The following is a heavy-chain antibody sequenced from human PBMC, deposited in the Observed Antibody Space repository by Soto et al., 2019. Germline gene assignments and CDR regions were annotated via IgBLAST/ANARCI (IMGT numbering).Heavy chain of an antibody. Sequence: VHLVESGGGLVKPGGSLRLSCVGSGFSFSSASMGWVRQAPGKGLEWVSSISSSGSFMNYADSVKGRFTISRDNAKNSLYLQMSGLKDEDTAVYYCARDPPTGSTLDWVDSWGQGTLVTVSS. J-gene: IGHJ5*01. D-gene: IGHD1-7*01. CDR2: ISSSGSFM. CDR1: GFSFSSAS. V-gene: IGHV3-21*01. CDR3: ARDPPTGSTLDWVDS.